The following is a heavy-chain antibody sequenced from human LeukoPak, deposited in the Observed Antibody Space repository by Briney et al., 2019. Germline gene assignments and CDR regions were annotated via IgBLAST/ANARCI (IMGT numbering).Heavy chain of an antibody. CDR3: ARSTTVTTGDY. D-gene: IGHD4-17*01. V-gene: IGHV3-23*01. Sequence: GGSLRLSCAASGFTFSSYAMSWVRQAPGKGLEWVSSISGNGGSTYYADSVKGRFTISRDNSKNTLYLQMNSLRAEDTAVYYCARSTTVTTGDYWGQGTLVTVSS. CDR1: GFTFSSYA. CDR2: ISGNGGST. J-gene: IGHJ4*02.